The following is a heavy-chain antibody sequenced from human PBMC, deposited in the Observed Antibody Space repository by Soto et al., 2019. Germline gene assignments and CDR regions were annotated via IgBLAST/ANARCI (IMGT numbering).Heavy chain of an antibody. CDR2: INPSGGST. CDR1: GGTFSSYA. J-gene: IGHJ4*02. Sequence: ASVKVSCKASGGTFSSYAISWVRQAPGQGLEWMGIINPSGGSTSYAQKFQGRVTMTRDTSTSTVYMERSSLRSEDTAVYYCARDSDPRSYHPYPFDYWGQGTLVTVTS. CDR3: ARDSDPRSYHPYPFDY. D-gene: IGHD3-10*01. V-gene: IGHV1-46*01.